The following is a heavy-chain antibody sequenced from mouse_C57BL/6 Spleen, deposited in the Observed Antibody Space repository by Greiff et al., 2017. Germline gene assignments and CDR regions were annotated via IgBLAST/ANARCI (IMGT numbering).Heavy chain of an antibody. Sequence: VQLQQSGAELVRPGASVKLSCTASGFNIKDDYMHWVKQRPEQGLEWIGWIDPENGDTEYASKFQGKATITADTSSNTAYLQLSSLTSEDTAVYYCTTTMGGYWGQGTTLTVSS. CDR3: TTTMGGY. J-gene: IGHJ2*01. CDR1: GFNIKDDY. D-gene: IGHD2-3*01. V-gene: IGHV14-4*01. CDR2: IDPENGDT.